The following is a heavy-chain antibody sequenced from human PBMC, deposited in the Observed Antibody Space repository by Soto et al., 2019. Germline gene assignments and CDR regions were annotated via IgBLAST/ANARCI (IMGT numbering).Heavy chain of an antibody. CDR2: INYNGIYT. V-gene: IGHV3-21*06. J-gene: IGHJ4*02. CDR3: ARKSNSDIRVYDPFDY. Sequence: EGQLVESGGGLVEPGGSLRLSCAASGFIFSSSDMTWVRQAPGKGLEYVSSINYNGIYTFYAEPAKGRFTISRDNAKNSLYLQMSSLTAAATAVYVCARKSNSDIRVYDPFDYWGQGTLVIVSS. CDR1: GFIFSSSD. D-gene: IGHD3-16*01.